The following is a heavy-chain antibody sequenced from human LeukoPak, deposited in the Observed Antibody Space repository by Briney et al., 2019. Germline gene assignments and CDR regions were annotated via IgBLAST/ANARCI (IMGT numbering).Heavy chain of an antibody. CDR2: INPNSGGT. CDR1: GYTFTGYY. D-gene: IGHD2-8*01. V-gene: IGHV1-2*02. Sequence: GASVKVSCKASGYTFTGYYMHWVRQAPGQGLEWMGWINPNSGGTNYAQKFQGRVTMTRDTSISTAYMELSRLRSDDTAVYHCARDRVVLMVYARPDYMDVWGKGTTVTVSS. CDR3: ARDRVVLMVYARPDYMDV. J-gene: IGHJ6*03.